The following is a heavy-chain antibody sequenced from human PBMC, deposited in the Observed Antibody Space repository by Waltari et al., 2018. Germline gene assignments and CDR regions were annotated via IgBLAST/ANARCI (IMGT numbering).Heavy chain of an antibody. CDR2: IYYTGST. CDR1: NGSITSFF. Sequence: QVQLQESGQGQVKPSETLSLTCTVSNGSITSFFWNWIRQSPGKGLEWIGYIYYTGSTDYNPSLKSRVTISVDTTKNQFSLRLNSVTAADTGVYYCARGRIHYTSNWFDPWGQGTLVTVSS. CDR3: ARGRIHYTSNWFDP. V-gene: IGHV4-59*01. D-gene: IGHD3-10*01. J-gene: IGHJ5*02.